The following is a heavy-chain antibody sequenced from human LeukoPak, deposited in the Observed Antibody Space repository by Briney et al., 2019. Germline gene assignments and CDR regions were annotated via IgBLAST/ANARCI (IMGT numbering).Heavy chain of an antibody. CDR3: ARVIRYSYYFDY. V-gene: IGHV3-53*01. CDR2: IYSGGST. Sequence: GGSLRLSRAASGFTVSSNYMSWVRQAPGKGLEWVSVIYSGGSTYYADSVKGRFTISRDNSKNTLYLQMNSLRAEDTAVYYCARVIRYSYYFDYWGQGTLVTVSS. J-gene: IGHJ4*02. D-gene: IGHD3-16*01. CDR1: GFTVSSNY.